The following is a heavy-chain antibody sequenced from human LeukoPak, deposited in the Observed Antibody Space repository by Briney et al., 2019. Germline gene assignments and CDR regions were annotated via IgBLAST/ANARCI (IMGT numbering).Heavy chain of an antibody. V-gene: IGHV4-4*07. D-gene: IGHD2-2*02. Sequence: PSETLSLTCTVSGDSISSYYWSWIRQPAGKGLEWIGRIYTSGSTNYNPSLKSRVTMSVDTSKNQFSLKLSSVTAADTAVYYCAREGLYCSSTSCYTSWFDPWGQGTLVTVSS. CDR1: GDSISSYY. CDR3: AREGLYCSSTSCYTSWFDP. J-gene: IGHJ5*02. CDR2: IYTSGST.